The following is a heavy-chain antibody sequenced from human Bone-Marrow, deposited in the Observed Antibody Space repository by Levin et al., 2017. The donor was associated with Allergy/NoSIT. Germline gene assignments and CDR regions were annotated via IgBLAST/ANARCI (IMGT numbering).Heavy chain of an antibody. CDR2: IWYDGSNK. D-gene: IGHD2-8*01. V-gene: IGHV3-33*01. CDR3: ARDPLKTGYCTNGVCPYGMDV. CDR1: GFTFSSYG. Sequence: GGSLRLSCAASGFTFSSYGMHWVRQAPGKGLEWVAVIWYDGSNKYYADSVKGRFTISRDNSKNTLYLQMNSLRAEDTAVYYCARDPLKTGYCTNGVCPYGMDVWGQGTTVTVSS. J-gene: IGHJ6*02.